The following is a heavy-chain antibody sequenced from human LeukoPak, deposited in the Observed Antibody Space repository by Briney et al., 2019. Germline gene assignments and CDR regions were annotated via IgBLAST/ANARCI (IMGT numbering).Heavy chain of an antibody. CDR2: IYHSGST. Sequence: SETLSLTCTVSGYSISSGYYWGWIRQPPGKGLEWIGSIYHSGSTYYNPSLKSRVTISVDTSKNQFSLKLSSVTAADTAVYYCARAPIVGALGWFDPWGQGTLVTVSS. V-gene: IGHV4-38-2*02. D-gene: IGHD1-26*01. J-gene: IGHJ5*02. CDR1: GYSISSGYY. CDR3: ARAPIVGALGWFDP.